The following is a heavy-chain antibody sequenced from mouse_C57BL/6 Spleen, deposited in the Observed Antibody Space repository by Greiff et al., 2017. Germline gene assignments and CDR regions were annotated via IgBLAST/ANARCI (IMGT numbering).Heavy chain of an antibody. J-gene: IGHJ4*01. Sequence: QVQLQQSGPELVKPGASVKISCKASGYAFSSSWMNWVKQRPGKGLEWIGRIYPGDGDTNYNGKFKGKATLTADKSSSTAYMQLSSLTSEDSAVYFCALYGNSPYYAMDYWSQGTSVTVSS. V-gene: IGHV1-82*01. CDR2: IYPGDGDT. CDR1: GYAFSSSW. CDR3: ALYGNSPYYAMDY. D-gene: IGHD2-1*01.